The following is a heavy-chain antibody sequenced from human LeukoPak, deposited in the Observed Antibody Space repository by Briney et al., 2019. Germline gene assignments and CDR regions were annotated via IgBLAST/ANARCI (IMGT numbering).Heavy chain of an antibody. CDR3: ARGRRTVAGTRNAFDI. V-gene: IGHV4-34*01. Sequence: SETLSLTCAVYGGSFSGYYWSWIRQPPGNGLEWIGEINHSGSTNYNPSLKSRVTISVDTSKNQFSLKLSSVTAADTAVYYCARGRRTVAGTRNAFDIWGQGTMVTVSS. J-gene: IGHJ3*02. CDR1: GGSFSGYY. D-gene: IGHD6-19*01. CDR2: INHSGST.